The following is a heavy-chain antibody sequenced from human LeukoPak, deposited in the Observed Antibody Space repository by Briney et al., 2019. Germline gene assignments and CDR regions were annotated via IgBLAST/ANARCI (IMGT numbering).Heavy chain of an antibody. Sequence: GGPLRLSCTASGFTFSSYAMHWVRQAPGKGLEYVSAISSNGGSTYYANSVKGRFTISRDNSKNTLYLQVDSLRGEDMAVYYCARVGGYSNSPADYWGQGTLVTVSS. CDR2: ISSNGGST. V-gene: IGHV3-64*01. D-gene: IGHD5-12*01. CDR1: GFTFSSYA. CDR3: ARVGGYSNSPADY. J-gene: IGHJ4*02.